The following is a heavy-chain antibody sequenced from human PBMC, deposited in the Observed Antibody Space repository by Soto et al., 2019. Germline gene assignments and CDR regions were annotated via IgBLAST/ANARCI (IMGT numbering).Heavy chain of an antibody. CDR3: ARVSFPAAPHNWFDP. V-gene: IGHV1-2*02. Sequence: ASVKVSCKASGYTFTGYYMHWVRQAPGQGLEWMGWINPNSGGTNYAQKFQGRVTMTRDTSISTAYMELSRLRSDDTAVYYCARVSFPAAPHNWFDPWGQGTLVTVSS. D-gene: IGHD2-2*01. CDR1: GYTFTGYY. CDR2: INPNSGGT. J-gene: IGHJ5*02.